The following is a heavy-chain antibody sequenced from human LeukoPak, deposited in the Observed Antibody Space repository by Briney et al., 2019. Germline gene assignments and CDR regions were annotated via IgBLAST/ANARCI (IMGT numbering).Heavy chain of an antibody. D-gene: IGHD5-24*01. Sequence: GASVKVSCKASGYTFTTYGITWVRQAPGQGLEWMGWISAYNGNTNYAQKLQGRGTMTTDTSTSTAYMELRSLRSDDTAVYYCARALVDGYKELGYWGQGTLVTVSS. CDR3: ARALVDGYKELGY. CDR2: ISAYNGNT. V-gene: IGHV1-18*04. CDR1: GYTFTTYG. J-gene: IGHJ4*02.